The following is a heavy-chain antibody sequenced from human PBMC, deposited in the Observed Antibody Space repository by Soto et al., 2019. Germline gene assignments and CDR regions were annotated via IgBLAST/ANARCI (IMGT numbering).Heavy chain of an antibody. V-gene: IGHV4-4*02. CDR1: GGSISSSNW. Sequence: QVQLQESGPGLVKPSGTLSLTCAVSGGSISSSNWWSWVRQPPGKGLEWIGEIYHSGSTNYNPSLKSRVTISVDKSKNQFSLKLSSVTAADTAVYYCASQIPEYCSSTSCHLGENAFDIWGQGTMVTVSS. J-gene: IGHJ3*02. CDR2: IYHSGST. D-gene: IGHD2-2*01. CDR3: ASQIPEYCSSTSCHLGENAFDI.